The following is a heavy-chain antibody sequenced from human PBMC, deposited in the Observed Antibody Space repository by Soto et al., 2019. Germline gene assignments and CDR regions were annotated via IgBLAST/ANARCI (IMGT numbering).Heavy chain of an antibody. V-gene: IGHV3-23*01. D-gene: IGHD3-22*01. J-gene: IGHJ3*02. CDR1: GFTFSSYA. CDR2: ISGSGGST. CDR3: AKDNGGYYYDSSAVPSIVLDAFDI. Sequence: PGGSLRLSCAASGFTFSSYAMSWVRQAPGKGLEWVSAISGSGGSTYYADSVKGRFTISRDNSKNTLYLQMNSLRAEDTAVYYCAKDNGGYYYDSSAVPSIVLDAFDIWGQGTMVTVSS.